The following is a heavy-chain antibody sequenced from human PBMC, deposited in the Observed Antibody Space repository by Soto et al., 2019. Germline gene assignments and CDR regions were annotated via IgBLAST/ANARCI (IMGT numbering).Heavy chain of an antibody. CDR2: LSWSGGTI. CDR1: GLNFDDYA. Sequence: EVQLVESGGGLVQPGRSLRLSCVVSGLNFDDYAMHWVRQLPGKGLEWVAGLSWSGGTIDYADSVKGRFTISRDNAKNSLYLEMNSLRPEDTAVYYCTTEVRHHFSSYFDNWGQGTLVTVSS. D-gene: IGHD3-3*02. CDR3: TTEVRHHFSSYFDN. J-gene: IGHJ4*02. V-gene: IGHV3-9*01.